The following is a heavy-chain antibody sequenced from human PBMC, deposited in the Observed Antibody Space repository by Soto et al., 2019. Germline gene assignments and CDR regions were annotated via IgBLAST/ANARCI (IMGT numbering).Heavy chain of an antibody. Sequence: QVQLQESGPGLVKPSQTLSLTCTVSGGSISRGGYYWSWIRQHPGKGLEWIGYIYYSGSTYYNPSLKSRVNISVDTSKNQFSVKLSSVTAADTAVYFCAKSRLAQYFFDYWGQGTLVTVSS. CDR1: GGSISRGGYY. J-gene: IGHJ4*02. CDR2: IYYSGST. CDR3: AKSRLAQYFFDY. V-gene: IGHV4-31*03. D-gene: IGHD6-19*01.